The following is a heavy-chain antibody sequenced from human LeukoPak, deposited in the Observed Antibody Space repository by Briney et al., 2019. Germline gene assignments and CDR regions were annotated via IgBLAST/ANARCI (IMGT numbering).Heavy chain of an antibody. CDR1: GFTFSSYG. V-gene: IGHV3-30*03. D-gene: IGHD3-22*01. J-gene: IGHJ4*02. Sequence: GRSLRLSCAASGFTFSSYGMHWVRQAPGKGLEWVAVISYDGSNKYYADSVKGRFTISRDNSKNTLYLQMNSLRAEDTAVYYCARANYYDSSGYYYYFDYWGQGTLVTVSS. CDR2: ISYDGSNK. CDR3: ARANYYDSSGYYYYFDY.